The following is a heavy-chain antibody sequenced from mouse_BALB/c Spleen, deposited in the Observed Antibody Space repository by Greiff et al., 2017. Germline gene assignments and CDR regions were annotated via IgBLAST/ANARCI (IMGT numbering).Heavy chain of an antibody. V-gene: IGHV5-6-4*01. CDR2: ISSGGSYT. D-gene: IGHD1-1*01. CDR3: TRALITTNYFDY. Sequence: EVMLVESGGGLVKPGGSLKLSCAASGFTFSSYTMSWVRQTPEKRLEWVATISSGGSYTYYPDSVKGRFTISRDNSKNTLYLQMSSLKSEDTAMYYCTRALITTNYFDYWGQGTTLTVSS. J-gene: IGHJ2*01. CDR1: GFTFSSYT.